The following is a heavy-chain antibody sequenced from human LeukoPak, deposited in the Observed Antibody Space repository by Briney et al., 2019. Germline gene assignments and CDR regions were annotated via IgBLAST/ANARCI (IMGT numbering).Heavy chain of an antibody. CDR3: VRELVVGPAEYFQS. CDR2: INEDGNEK. V-gene: IGHV3-7*01. CDR1: GFRFRNYW. D-gene: IGHD1-26*01. J-gene: IGHJ1*01. Sequence: PGGSLRLSFAASGFRFRNYWMAWTAHAPGGGLEWGANINEDGNEKYYLDSVRGRFIISRDNARNSLFLQMNSLRGEDTGVYYSVRELVVGPAEYFQSWGQGTLVAVSS.